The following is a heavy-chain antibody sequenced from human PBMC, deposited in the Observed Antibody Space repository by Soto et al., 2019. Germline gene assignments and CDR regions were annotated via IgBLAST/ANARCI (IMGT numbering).Heavy chain of an antibody. CDR3: ARTEYYGSSGSFGY. Sequence: SETLTLTCTVSGGSISGYYWSWIRQPPGKGLEWIGYISYSGSTNYNPSLKSRVTISVDTSKNQFSLKLSSVTAADTATYFCARTEYYGSSGSFGYWGQGTLVTVSS. CDR2: ISYSGST. CDR1: GGSISGYY. D-gene: IGHD3-22*01. V-gene: IGHV4-59*01. J-gene: IGHJ4*02.